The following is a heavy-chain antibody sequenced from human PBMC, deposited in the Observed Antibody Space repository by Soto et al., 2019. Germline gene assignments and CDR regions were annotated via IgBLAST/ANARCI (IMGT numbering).Heavy chain of an antibody. J-gene: IGHJ6*02. D-gene: IGHD6-25*01. CDR3: ASDPSGHYYYGMDV. Sequence: EVQLVESGGGLVKPGGSLRLSCAASGFTFSSYSMNWVRQAPGKGLEWVSSISSSSSYIYYADSVKGRFTISRDNAKNSLYLQMNSLRAEDTAVYYCASDPSGHYYYGMDVWGQGTTVTVSS. CDR1: GFTFSSYS. V-gene: IGHV3-21*01. CDR2: ISSSSSYI.